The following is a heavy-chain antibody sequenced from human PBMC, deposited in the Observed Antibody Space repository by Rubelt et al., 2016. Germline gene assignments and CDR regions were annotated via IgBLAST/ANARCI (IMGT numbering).Heavy chain of an antibody. V-gene: IGHV4-34*01. CDR1: GGSFSGYY. CDR3: ARGGRYYGSGSYQRHNWFDP. Sequence: QVQLQQWGAGLLKPSETLSLTCAVYGGSFSGYYWSWIRQPPGKGLEWIGEINHSGSTNYNPSLKSRVTISVDTAKNLSSLKLSSWTDSDTVVYYCARGGRYYGSGSYQRHNWFDPWGQGTLVTVSS. D-gene: IGHD3-10*01. J-gene: IGHJ5*02. CDR2: INHSGST.